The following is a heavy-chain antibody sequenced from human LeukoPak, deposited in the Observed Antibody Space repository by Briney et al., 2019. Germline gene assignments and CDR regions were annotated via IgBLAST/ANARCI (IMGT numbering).Heavy chain of an antibody. CDR2: MRYSGTT. V-gene: IGHV4-39*01. CDR3: ARHIGGCYSCGFDY. D-gene: IGHD2-21*02. Sequence: PSETLSLTCTVSGGSISSSSYYWGWIRQPPGKGLEWIGSMRYSGTTYYNSSLKSRVTKYVDTSKNQFSLMLSSVTAADTAVYYCARHIGGCYSCGFDYWGQGILVTVSS. J-gene: IGHJ4*02. CDR1: GGSISSSSYY.